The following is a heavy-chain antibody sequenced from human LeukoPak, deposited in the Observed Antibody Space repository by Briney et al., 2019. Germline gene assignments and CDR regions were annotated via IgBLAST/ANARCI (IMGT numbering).Heavy chain of an antibody. D-gene: IGHD4-11*01. J-gene: IGHJ4*02. V-gene: IGHV3-30*02. CDR3: ARGEGSNYLNY. Sequence: PGGSLRLSCAAFGFTFSRYGMHWVRQAPGKGLEWVAFIRYDGSKKYYADSVKGRFTISRDNAKNSLYLQMNSLRAEDTAVYYCARGEGSNYLNYWGQGTLVTVSS. CDR2: IRYDGSKK. CDR1: GFTFSRYG.